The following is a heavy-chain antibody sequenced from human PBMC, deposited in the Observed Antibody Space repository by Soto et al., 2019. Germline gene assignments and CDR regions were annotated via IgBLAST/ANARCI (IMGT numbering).Heavy chain of an antibody. CDR2: ISAYNGNT. CDR1: GYTFTSYG. J-gene: IGHJ6*02. D-gene: IGHD3-3*01. V-gene: IGHV1-18*01. CDR3: ARDSGDYYDFWSGYYSPPGSCYYYGMDV. Sequence: ASVKVSCKASGYTFTSYGISWVRQAPGQGLEWMGWISAYNGNTNYAQKLQGRVTMTTDTSTSTAYMELRSLRSDDTAVYYCARDSGDYYDFWSGYYSPPGSCYYYGMDVWGQGTTVTVSS.